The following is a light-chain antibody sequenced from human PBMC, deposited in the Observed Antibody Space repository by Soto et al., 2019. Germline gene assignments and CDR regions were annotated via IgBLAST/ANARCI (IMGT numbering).Light chain of an antibody. Sequence: DLQMTQSPSSLSATVGDRVTITCRASQSISSYLNWYQQKPGKAPKLLIYAASSLQSGVPSRFSGSGSRTDFTLTISSLQPEDFATYYCQQSYSTPQITFGQGTRLEIK. V-gene: IGKV1-39*01. CDR1: QSISSY. CDR3: QQSYSTPQIT. CDR2: AAS. J-gene: IGKJ5*01.